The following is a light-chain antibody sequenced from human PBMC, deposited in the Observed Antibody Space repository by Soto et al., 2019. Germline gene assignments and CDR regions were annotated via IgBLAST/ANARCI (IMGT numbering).Light chain of an antibody. CDR2: TVS. J-gene: IGKJ4*01. V-gene: IGKV2-40*01. Sequence: DIVMTQTPLSLPVTPGEPASISCGSSQSLLDSDDGNTYLDWYLQKPGQSPQLLIYTVSYRASGGPNRFSGSGVGTYFTLKIRRVGGEDGGVYYCMQRIEFPLTFGGGTKVEIK. CDR3: MQRIEFPLT. CDR1: QSLLDSDDGNTY.